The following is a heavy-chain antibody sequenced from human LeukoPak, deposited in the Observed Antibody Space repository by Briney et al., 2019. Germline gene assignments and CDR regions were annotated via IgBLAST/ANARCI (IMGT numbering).Heavy chain of an antibody. V-gene: IGHV4-39*07. CDR2: IYYSGST. J-gene: IGHJ4*02. CDR1: GFTFSSYA. Sequence: GSLRLSCAASGFTFSSYAMSWVRQPPGKGLEWIGSIYYSGSTYYNPSLKSRVTISVDTSKNQFSLKLSSVTAADTAVYYCARDRISSSWYLPPDYWGQGTLVTVSS. D-gene: IGHD6-13*01. CDR3: ARDRISSSWYLPPDY.